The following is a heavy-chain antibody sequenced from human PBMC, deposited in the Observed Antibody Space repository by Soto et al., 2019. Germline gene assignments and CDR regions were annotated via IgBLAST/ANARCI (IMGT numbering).Heavy chain of an antibody. CDR2: ISGSGGST. D-gene: IGHD3-22*01. Sequence: GGSLRLSCAASGFTFSSYAMSWVRQAPGKGLEWVSAISGSGGSTYYADSVKGRFTISRDNSKNTLYLQMNSLRAEDTAVYYCAKDLPNEGYDSSGPFDYWGQGTLVTVSS. V-gene: IGHV3-23*01. J-gene: IGHJ4*02. CDR1: GFTFSSYA. CDR3: AKDLPNEGYDSSGPFDY.